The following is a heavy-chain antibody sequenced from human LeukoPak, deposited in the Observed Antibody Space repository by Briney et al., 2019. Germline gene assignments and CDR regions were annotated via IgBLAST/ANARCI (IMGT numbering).Heavy chain of an antibody. J-gene: IGHJ4*02. CDR3: AGSRPGYGKVIYYFDY. Sequence: SEPLSLTWTVADDSISDNYWSWIRQSAGKGLEWIGYIPYRGSTNYNPSLKSQVTISSDTSKNQFSLKLSSVTAADTALYYCAGSRPGYGKVIYYFDYWGQGTLVTVSS. CDR1: DDSISDNY. D-gene: IGHD1-1*01. CDR2: IPYRGST. V-gene: IGHV4-59*01.